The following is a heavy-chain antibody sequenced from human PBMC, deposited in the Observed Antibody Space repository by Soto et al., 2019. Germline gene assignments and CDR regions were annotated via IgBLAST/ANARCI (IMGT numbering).Heavy chain of an antibody. Sequence: QVQLVESGGGVVQPGRSLRLSCAASGFTFSSYGMHWVRQAPGKGLEWVAVIWYDGSNKYYADSVKGRFTISRDNSKNTLYLQMNSLRAEDTAVYYCARDGSRVSRELLSSGYDYWGQGTLVTVSS. V-gene: IGHV3-33*01. J-gene: IGHJ4*02. CDR3: ARDGSRVSRELLSSGYDY. D-gene: IGHD1-26*01. CDR1: GFTFSSYG. CDR2: IWYDGSNK.